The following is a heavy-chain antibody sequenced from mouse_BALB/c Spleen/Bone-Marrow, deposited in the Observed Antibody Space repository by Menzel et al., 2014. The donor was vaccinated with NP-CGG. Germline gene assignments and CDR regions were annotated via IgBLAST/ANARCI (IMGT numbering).Heavy chain of an antibody. CDR3: ASPIYYGNYEGFAY. J-gene: IGHJ3*01. Sequence: QVQLKESGPELVRPGVSMKISCKGSGYTFTDYAIHWVKQSHAKSLEWIGVISTYSGNTNYNQKFKGKATMTVDKSSSTAYLELARLTSEDSAIYYCASPIYYGNYEGFAYWGQGTLVTVSA. V-gene: IGHV1-67*01. CDR2: ISTYSGNT. D-gene: IGHD2-1*01. CDR1: GYTFTDYA.